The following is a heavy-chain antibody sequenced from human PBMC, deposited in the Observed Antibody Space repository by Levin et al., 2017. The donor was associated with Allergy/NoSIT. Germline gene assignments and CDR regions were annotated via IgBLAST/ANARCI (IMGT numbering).Heavy chain of an antibody. Sequence: PGGSLRLSCAASGFTFSSYGMHWVRQAPGKGLEWVAVIWYDGSNKYYADSVKGRFTISRDNSKNTLYLQMNSLRAEDTAVYYCARDPENYYGAGSKYGMDVWGQGTTVTVSS. CDR2: IWYDGSNK. V-gene: IGHV3-33*01. CDR1: GFTFSSYG. J-gene: IGHJ6*02. D-gene: IGHD3-10*01. CDR3: ARDPENYYGAGSKYGMDV.